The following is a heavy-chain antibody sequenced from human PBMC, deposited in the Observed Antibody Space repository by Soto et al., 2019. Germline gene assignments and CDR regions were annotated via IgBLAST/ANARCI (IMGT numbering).Heavy chain of an antibody. V-gene: IGHV3-21*06. J-gene: IGHJ6*02. D-gene: IGHD1-26*01. CDR3: AREQEHLVIQPYYGLHI. CDR1: GFSFSTYT. Sequence: GAQSVSCAAAGFSFSTYTIIWVRQVPGKGLEWVASINSNSNHMYYEDSVKGRFTISRDNANNSLHLQMTRLRVEDTAVYYCAREQEHLVIQPYYGLHIWGQGTTVTASS. CDR2: INSNSNHM.